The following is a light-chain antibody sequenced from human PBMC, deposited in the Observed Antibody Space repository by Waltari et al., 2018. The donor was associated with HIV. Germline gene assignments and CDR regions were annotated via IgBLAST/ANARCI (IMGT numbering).Light chain of an antibody. CDR1: SSNIGSNT. CDR2: SNK. J-gene: IGLJ2*01. CDR3: AAWDDSLNGVV. V-gene: IGLV1-44*01. Sequence: QSVLTQPPSASGTPGQRVTISCSGSSSNIGSNTVNWYQQLPGPAPKLLIDSNKQRPSGVPYRCSGSKSGTAASLAISGLQSEDEADYYCAAWDDSLNGVVFGGGTKLTVL.